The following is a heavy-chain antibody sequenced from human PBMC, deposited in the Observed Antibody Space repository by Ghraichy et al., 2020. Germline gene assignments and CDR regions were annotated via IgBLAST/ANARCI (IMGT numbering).Heavy chain of an antibody. J-gene: IGHJ2*01. D-gene: IGHD6-13*01. CDR2: ITGSSITI. Sequence: GESLNISCEGSGFSFSDYSMIWVRLTPRKALEWVSYITGSSITIFYTDSVKGRFTISRDNAKNSLYLQMNSLRAEETAVYYCARLPLPRRAAVGDWYFDLWGRGTLVTVSS. CDR3: ARLPLPRRAAVGDWYFDL. CDR1: GFSFSDYS. V-gene: IGHV3-48*01.